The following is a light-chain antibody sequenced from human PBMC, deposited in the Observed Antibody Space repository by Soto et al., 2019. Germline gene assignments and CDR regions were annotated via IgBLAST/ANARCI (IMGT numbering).Light chain of an antibody. CDR3: NSDAGSNNLGV. J-gene: IGLJ1*01. V-gene: IGLV2-8*01. CDR1: SSDVYGYNY. CDR2: EVS. Sequence: QSALTQPPSASGSPGQSVTISCTGTSSDVYGYNYVSWYQQHPVKATQLMFYEVSRRPSVVPDRFSCSNSGNTASLTVSGLQAEYEDDAYCNSDAGSNNLGVFGTGTKLTVL.